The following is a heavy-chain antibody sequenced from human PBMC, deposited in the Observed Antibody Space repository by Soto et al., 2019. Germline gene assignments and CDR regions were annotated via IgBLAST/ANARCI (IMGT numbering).Heavy chain of an antibody. J-gene: IGHJ4*02. CDR2: IYYSEST. CDR3: ADEKKITMLVN. V-gene: IGHV4-61*01. CDR1: GGSVSCGSYY. Sequence: SESLSLACTVSGGSVSCGSYYWSWIRQPPGKGLEWIGYIYYSESTNYNPSLKSRVTITVDTSKNQFSLKLSSVTAADTAVYYCADEKKITMLVNWGQGTLVTVSS. D-gene: IGHD3-22*01.